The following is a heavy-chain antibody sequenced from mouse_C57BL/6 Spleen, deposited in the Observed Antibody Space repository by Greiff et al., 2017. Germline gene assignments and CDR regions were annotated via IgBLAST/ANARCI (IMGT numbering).Heavy chain of an antibody. CDR2: INPNNGGT. V-gene: IGHV1-26*01. CDR3: ARRYYDYYYAMDY. CDR1: GYTFTDYY. Sequence: VQLQQSGPELVKPGASVKISCKASGYTFTDYYMNWVKQSHGKSLEWIGDINPNNGGTSYNQKFKGKATLTVDKSSSTAYMELRSLTSEDSAVYYCARRYYDYYYAMDYWGQGTSVTVSS. D-gene: IGHD2-4*01. J-gene: IGHJ4*01.